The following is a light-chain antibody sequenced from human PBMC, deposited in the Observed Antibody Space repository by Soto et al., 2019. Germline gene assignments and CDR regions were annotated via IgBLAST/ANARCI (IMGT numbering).Light chain of an antibody. Sequence: QSALTQPASVSGSPGQSITISCTGTSSDVGSYNYVSWYQQHPGKAPKLMIYEVSDRPSGISSRFSGSKSGNTASLTISGLQTEDEADYYCSSDTSSSTSVGNGTKVTVL. V-gene: IGLV2-14*01. CDR2: EVS. CDR1: SSDVGSYNY. J-gene: IGLJ1*01. CDR3: SSDTSSSTS.